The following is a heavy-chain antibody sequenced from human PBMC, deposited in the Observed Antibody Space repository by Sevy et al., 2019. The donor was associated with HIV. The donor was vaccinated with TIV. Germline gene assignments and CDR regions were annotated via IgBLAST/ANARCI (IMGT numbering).Heavy chain of an antibody. CDR2: FDPEDGET. Sequence: ASVKVSCKVSGYTLTKLSMHWVRQAPGKGLEWMGGFDPEDGETIYAQKFQDRITMTEDTSTDTAYMELNSLRSEDTAVYYYATRWVVLQYFDWLLLWDWFDPWGQGTLVTVSS. CDR1: GYTLTKLS. CDR3: ATRWVVLQYFDWLLLWDWFDP. J-gene: IGHJ5*02. D-gene: IGHD3-9*01. V-gene: IGHV1-24*01.